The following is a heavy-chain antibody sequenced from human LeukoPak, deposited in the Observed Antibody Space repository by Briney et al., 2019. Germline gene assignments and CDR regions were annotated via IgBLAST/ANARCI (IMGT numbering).Heavy chain of an antibody. Sequence: GGSLRLSCAASGFTFSSYAMSWVRQAPGKGLEWVSAISGSGGSAYYADSVKGRFTISRDNSKNTLYLQMNSLRAEDTAVYYCAIKSGIPAAIEYWGQGTLVTVSS. V-gene: IGHV3-23*01. D-gene: IGHD2-2*01. CDR1: GFTFSSYA. CDR2: ISGSGGSA. CDR3: AIKSGIPAAIEY. J-gene: IGHJ4*02.